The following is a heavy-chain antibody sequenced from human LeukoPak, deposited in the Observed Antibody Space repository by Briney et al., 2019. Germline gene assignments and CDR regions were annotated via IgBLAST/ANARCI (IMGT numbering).Heavy chain of an antibody. CDR1: GGSISSYY. CDR3: ARGRSALNYYYYGMDV. D-gene: IGHD3-16*02. V-gene: IGHV4-59*01. Sequence: SETLSLTCTVSGGSISSYYWSWIRQPPGKGLKWIGYIYYSGSTNYNPSLKSRVTISVDTSKNQFSLKLSSVTAADTAVYYCARGRSALNYYYYGMDVWGQGTTVTVSS. J-gene: IGHJ6*02. CDR2: IYYSGST.